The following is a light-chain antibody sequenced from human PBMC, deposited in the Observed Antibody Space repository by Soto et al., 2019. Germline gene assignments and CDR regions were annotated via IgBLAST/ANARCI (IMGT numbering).Light chain of an antibody. V-gene: IGKV3-15*01. CDR1: QSVSSK. CDR2: GAS. Sequence: EIMMTQSPATLSVSPGDRATLSCRASQSVSSKLVWYQQKPGQAPRLLIHGASTRATGIPARFSGSGSGTEFTLTISSLQSEDFAFDYCQQYNNWPPTFGQGTKVEIK. CDR3: QQYNNWPPT. J-gene: IGKJ1*01.